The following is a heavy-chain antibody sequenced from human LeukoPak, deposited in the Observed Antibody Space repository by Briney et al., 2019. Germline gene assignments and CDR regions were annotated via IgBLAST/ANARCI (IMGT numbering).Heavy chain of an antibody. J-gene: IGHJ4*02. CDR2: INHSGRT. V-gene: IGHV4-34*01. D-gene: IGHD5-18*01. CDR3: ARGPAMVAFDY. CDR1: GGSFSGYY. Sequence: PSETLSLTCAVYGGSFSGYYWSWIRQPPGKGLEWIGEINHSGRTNYNPSLKSRVTISVDTSKNQFSLKLSSVTAADTAVYYCARGPAMVAFDYWGQGTLVTVSS.